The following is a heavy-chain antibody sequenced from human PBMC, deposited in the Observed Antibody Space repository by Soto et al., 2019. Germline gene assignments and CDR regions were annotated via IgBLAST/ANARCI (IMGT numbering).Heavy chain of an antibody. CDR3: ARDFYPLAYYFDP. CDR2: VSGSNGKT. Sequence: VSCKASGYTFINHGISWVRQAPGQGLEWMGWVSGSNGKTKYAQKFQGRVTMTRETSTSTAHMELRNLTSDDTAVYFCARDFYPLAYYFDPWGQGTLVTVSS. V-gene: IGHV1-18*04. J-gene: IGHJ4*02. CDR1: GYTFINHG.